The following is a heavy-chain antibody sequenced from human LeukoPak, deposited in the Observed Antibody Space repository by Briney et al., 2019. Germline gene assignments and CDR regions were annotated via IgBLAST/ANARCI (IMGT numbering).Heavy chain of an antibody. D-gene: IGHD6-6*01. V-gene: IGHV5-51*01. CDR2: VFLGDSHT. CDR3: ARSGWRPELVDY. CDR1: AYSSTNYW. Sequence: GESLQFSSHGSAYSSTNYWIGWVSQLPGKWREWMVIVFLGDSHTRYTPSFQGQVTLSADTSISTAYLRRSSLKASHTAVYYCARSGWRPELVDYSGPGTLVTVSP. J-gene: IGHJ4*01.